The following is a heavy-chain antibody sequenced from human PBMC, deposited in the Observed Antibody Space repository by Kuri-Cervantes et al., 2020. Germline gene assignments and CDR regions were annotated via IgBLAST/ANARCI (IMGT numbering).Heavy chain of an antibody. CDR1: GCTFSSYA. D-gene: IGHD3-10*01. CDR3: ATARSFYGDYYFYYMEV. Sequence: SVKVSCKASGCTFSSYAISWVRQAPGQGLEWMGGIIPIFGAANYAQKFQGRVTITTDESTSTAYMELSSLTSEDTAVYYCATARSFYGDYYFYYMEVWGKGTTVTVSS. CDR2: IIPIFGAA. V-gene: IGHV1-69*05. J-gene: IGHJ6*03.